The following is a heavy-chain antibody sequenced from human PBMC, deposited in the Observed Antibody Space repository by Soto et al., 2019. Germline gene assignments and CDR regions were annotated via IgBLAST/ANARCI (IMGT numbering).Heavy chain of an antibody. D-gene: IGHD3-22*01. CDR2: IIPILGTA. V-gene: IGHV1-69*13. CDR3: ARPYDSSDYYGGGMDV. Sequence: GASEKVSCKASGGTFNNNAISWVRQAPGQGLEWMGGIIPILGTANYAQKFRGRVTITADESTSTGYMDLSSLRSEDTAVYYCARPYDSSDYYGGGMDVWGQGTTVTVSS. CDR1: GGTFNNNA. J-gene: IGHJ6*02.